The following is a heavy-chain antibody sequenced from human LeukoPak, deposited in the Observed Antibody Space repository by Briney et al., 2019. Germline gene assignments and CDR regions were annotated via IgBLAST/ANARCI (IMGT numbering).Heavy chain of an antibody. CDR2: ISGSGHDI. CDR3: ARDPGVDYVWGSYLSD. CDR1: GFTFSDSY. V-gene: IGHV3-11*04. Sequence: PGGSLRLSCAASGFTFSDSYMTWVRQAPGKGVEWVAYISGSGHDINYSDSVKGRFTISRDNAKNSLYLQMSSLRVEDTAVYYCARDPGVDYVWGSYLSDWGQGTLVTVSS. J-gene: IGHJ4*02. D-gene: IGHD3-16*02.